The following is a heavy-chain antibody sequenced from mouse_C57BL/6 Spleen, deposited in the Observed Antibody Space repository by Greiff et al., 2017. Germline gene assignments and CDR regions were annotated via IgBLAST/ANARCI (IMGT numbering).Heavy chain of an antibody. Sequence: QVQLQQPGAELVKPGASVKLSCKASGYTFTSYWMQWVKQRPGQGLEWIGGIDPSDSYTNYNQEFKGKARMTVDTSSRTAYMQLSSLTSEDSAVYYCASPYDGSGPFAYWGQGTLVTVSA. CDR1: GYTFTSYW. D-gene: IGHD1-1*01. J-gene: IGHJ3*01. CDR3: ASPYDGSGPFAY. V-gene: IGHV1-50*01. CDR2: IDPSDSYT.